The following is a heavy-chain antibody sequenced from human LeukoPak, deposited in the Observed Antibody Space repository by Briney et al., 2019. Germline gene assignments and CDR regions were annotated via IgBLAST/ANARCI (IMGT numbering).Heavy chain of an antibody. CDR1: GFTFSDHY. V-gene: IGHV3-72*01. J-gene: IGHJ4*02. CDR3: ARTSELRGPFDY. CDR2: TRNKANSYTT. Sequence: PGGSLRLSCAASGFTFSDHYMDWVRQAPGKGLEWVGRTRNKANSYTTEYAASVKGRFTISRDDSKNSLYLQMNSLKTEDTAVYYCARTSELRGPFDYWGQGTLVTVSS. D-gene: IGHD1-26*01.